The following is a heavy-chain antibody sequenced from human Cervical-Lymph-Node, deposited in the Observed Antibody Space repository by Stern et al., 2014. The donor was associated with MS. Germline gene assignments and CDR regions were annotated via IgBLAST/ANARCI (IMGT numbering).Heavy chain of an antibody. CDR2: IYPGSSDT. Sequence: VQLVQSGAEVKKPGESLKISCKVSGYTFARYWLGWVRQMPGKGLEWMAIIYPGSSDTRYSPSFHGQITISSDKSINAAYLQWSSLKASDTATYFCARRGDGYNGADHWGQGTQVTVSS. CDR1: GYTFARYW. V-gene: IGHV5-51*03. CDR3: ARRGDGYNGADH. J-gene: IGHJ4*02. D-gene: IGHD5-24*01.